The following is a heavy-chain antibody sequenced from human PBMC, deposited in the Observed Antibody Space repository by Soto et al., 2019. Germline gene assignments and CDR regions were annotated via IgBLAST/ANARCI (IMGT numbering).Heavy chain of an antibody. D-gene: IGHD2-2*01. CDR2: IYHSGST. CDR1: GGSISSSNW. V-gene: IGHV4-4*02. J-gene: IGHJ5*02. CDR3: ARVGGVVPAATGGWWFDP. Sequence: QVQLQESGPGLVKPSGTLSLTCAVSGGSISSSNWWSWVRQPPGKGLEWIGEIYHSGSTNYNPSLKSRVTRSVDKSKNQFSLKLSSVTAADTAVYYCARVGGVVPAATGGWWFDPWGQGTLVTVSS.